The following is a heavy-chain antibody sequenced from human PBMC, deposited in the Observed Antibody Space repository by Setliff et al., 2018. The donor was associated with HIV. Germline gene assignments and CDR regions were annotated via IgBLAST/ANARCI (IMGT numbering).Heavy chain of an antibody. J-gene: IGHJ4*02. Sequence: ASVKVSCKASGYTFTSYYIHWLRQVPGQGLEWMGVMNPNGRSTDFAQKFQGRLSLTTDTSTNTVYLELSSLRSEDTAMYSCVREMFMYTSSEGFPFDFWGQGTLVTVSS. CDR3: VREMFMYTSSEGFPFDF. V-gene: IGHV1-46*01. CDR2: MNPNGRST. CDR1: GYTFTSYY. D-gene: IGHD6-6*01.